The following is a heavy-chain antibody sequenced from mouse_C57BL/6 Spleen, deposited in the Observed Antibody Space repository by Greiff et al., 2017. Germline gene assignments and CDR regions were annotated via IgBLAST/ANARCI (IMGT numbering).Heavy chain of an antibody. J-gene: IGHJ4*01. Sequence: EVQLQQSGAELVRPGASVKLSCTASGFNIKDYYMHWVKQRPEQGLEWIGRIDPEDGDTEYAPKFQGKATMTADTSSNTAYLQLSSLTSEDTAVYYCTMPLTGRAMDYWGQGTSVTVSS. CDR3: TMPLTGRAMDY. CDR2: IDPEDGDT. V-gene: IGHV14-1*01. CDR1: GFNIKDYY. D-gene: IGHD4-1*01.